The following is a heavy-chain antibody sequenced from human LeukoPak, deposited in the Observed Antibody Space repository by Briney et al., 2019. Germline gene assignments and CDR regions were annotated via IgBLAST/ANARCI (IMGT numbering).Heavy chain of an antibody. CDR3: TRGGDFYDLMSYAMDV. CDR1: GYSFTSYD. V-gene: IGHV1-8*01. D-gene: IGHD5/OR15-5a*01. J-gene: IGHJ6*02. CDR2: MNPNNGNT. Sequence: ASVKVSCKTSGYSFTSYDINWVRQAPGQGLEWMGWMNPNNGNTGYAQRFQGRVTLTWDTSISEAYMELNSLTFDDTAVYFCTRGGDFYDLMSYAMDVWGQGTTVTVSS.